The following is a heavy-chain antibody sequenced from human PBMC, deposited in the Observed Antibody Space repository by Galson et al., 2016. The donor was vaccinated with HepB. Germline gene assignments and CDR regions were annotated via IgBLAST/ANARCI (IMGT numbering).Heavy chain of an antibody. CDR1: GFTFSSHG. V-gene: IGHV3-30*03. CDR3: ARETIGSYDY. Sequence: SLRLSCAASGFTFSSHGMHWVRRAPGKGLEWVAVISYDGSSEYYADSVKGRFTISRDSSKNTLYLQMNSLRPEDTAVYYCARETIGSYDYWGQGTLVTVSS. D-gene: IGHD1-26*01. J-gene: IGHJ4*02. CDR2: ISYDGSSE.